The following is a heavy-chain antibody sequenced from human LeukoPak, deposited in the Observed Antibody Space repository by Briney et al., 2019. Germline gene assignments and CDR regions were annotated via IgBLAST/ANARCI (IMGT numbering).Heavy chain of an antibody. V-gene: IGHV3-23*01. CDR1: GFTFSSYA. J-gene: IGHJ6*02. D-gene: IGHD3-9*01. CDR3: ARDSTYYDILTGYYAELTYGMDV. Sequence: GGSLRLSCAASGFTFSSYAMSWVRQAPGKGLEWVSAISGSGGSTYYADSVKGRFTISRDNSKNTLYLQMNSLRAEDTAVYYCARDSTYYDILTGYYAELTYGMDVWGQGTTVTVSS. CDR2: ISGSGGST.